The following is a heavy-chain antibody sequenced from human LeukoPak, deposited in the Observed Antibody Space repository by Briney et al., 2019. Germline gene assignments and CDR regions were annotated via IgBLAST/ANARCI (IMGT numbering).Heavy chain of an antibody. CDR1: GASFSGYY. D-gene: IGHD3-3*01. CDR2: INHSGST. Sequence: PSETLSLTCAVYGASFSGYYWSWIRRPPGKGLEWIGEINHSGSTNYNPSLKSRVTISVDTSKNQFSLKLSSVTAADTAVYYCARGTYDFWSGYYSDWGQGTLVIVSS. CDR3: ARGTYDFWSGYYSD. V-gene: IGHV4-34*01. J-gene: IGHJ4*02.